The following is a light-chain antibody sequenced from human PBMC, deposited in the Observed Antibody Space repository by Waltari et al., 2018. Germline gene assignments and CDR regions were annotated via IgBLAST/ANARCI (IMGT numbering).Light chain of an antibody. CDR2: VAS. CDR3: HQYNYWPLT. V-gene: IGKV3-15*01. J-gene: IGKJ1*01. CDR1: QSVSTN. Sequence: EIVMTQSPATLSVSPGERVTLSCRASQSVSTNLAWFQQKPGQAPRLLIYVASTRATGIPARFSGGGSGTEFTLTIRSLQSEDFAVYYCHQYNYWPLTFGQGTKLEIK.